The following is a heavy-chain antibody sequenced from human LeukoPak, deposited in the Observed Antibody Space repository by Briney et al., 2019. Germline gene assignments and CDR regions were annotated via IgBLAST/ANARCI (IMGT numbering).Heavy chain of an antibody. CDR1: GFTFKNAW. CDR2: IYTSGST. CDR3: ARGDTAMHMDY. J-gene: IGHJ4*02. D-gene: IGHD5-18*01. Sequence: GSLRLSCAASGFTFKNAWMSWVRQAPGKGLEWIGRIYTSGSTNYNPSLKSRVTMSVDTSKNQFSLKLSSVTAADTAVYYCARGDTAMHMDYWGQGTLVTVSS. V-gene: IGHV4-4*07.